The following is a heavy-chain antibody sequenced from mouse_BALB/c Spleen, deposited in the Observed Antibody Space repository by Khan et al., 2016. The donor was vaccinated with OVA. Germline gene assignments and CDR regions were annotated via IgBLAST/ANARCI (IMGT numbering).Heavy chain of an antibody. CDR3: ARPPYFSYVMGY. Sequence: QIQLVQSGPELKKPGETVKISCKASGYTFTNYGMNWVKQAPGKGLKWMGWINTYTGEPTYADDFKGRFAFSLETSASTAFFQINNLKNEDTATYFCARPPYFSYVMGYWGQGTSVTVSS. V-gene: IGHV9-3-1*01. D-gene: IGHD2-10*01. CDR1: GYTFTNYG. J-gene: IGHJ4*01. CDR2: INTYTGEP.